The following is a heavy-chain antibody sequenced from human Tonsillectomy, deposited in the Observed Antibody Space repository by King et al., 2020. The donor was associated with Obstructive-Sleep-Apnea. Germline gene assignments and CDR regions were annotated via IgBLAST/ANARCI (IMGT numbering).Heavy chain of an antibody. J-gene: IGHJ4*02. CDR2: ISSNGGST. D-gene: IGHD3-9*01. Sequence: VQLVESGGGLVQPGGSLRLSCAASGFTFSSYAMHWVRQAPGKGLEYVSAISSNGGSTYYANSVKGRFTISRDNSKNTLYLQMGSLRAEDMAVYYCARDGSGYYDILTGYYRYWGQGTLVTVSS. V-gene: IGHV3-64*01. CDR3: ARDGSGYYDILTGYYRY. CDR1: GFTFSSYA.